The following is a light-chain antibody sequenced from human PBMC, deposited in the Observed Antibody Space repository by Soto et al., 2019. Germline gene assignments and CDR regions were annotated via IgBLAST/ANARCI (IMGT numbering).Light chain of an antibody. Sequence: LTQPASLSGSPGQSITISCTGTSSDVGGYNFVSWYQQHPGKAPKLMIYEVTRRPSGVSNRFSGSKSGNTASLTISGLQAEDEADYYCNSYTTSSTLVFGTGTKVTVL. J-gene: IGLJ1*01. CDR2: EVT. CDR3: NSYTTSSTLV. V-gene: IGLV2-14*03. CDR1: SSDVGGYNF.